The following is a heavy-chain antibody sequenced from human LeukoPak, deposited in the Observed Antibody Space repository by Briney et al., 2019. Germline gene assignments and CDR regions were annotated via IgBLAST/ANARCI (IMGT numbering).Heavy chain of an antibody. J-gene: IGHJ6*03. V-gene: IGHV3-7*01. Sequence: GGSLRLSCAASGFTFTSYSMVWVRQAPGKGLEWVANIKQDGSEKYYVDSVKGRFTISRDNAKNSLYLQMNSLRAEDTAVYYCARDRGTGYCSGGSCYSYYMDVWGKGTTVTVSS. CDR1: GFTFTSYS. CDR3: ARDRGTGYCSGGSCYSYYMDV. CDR2: IKQDGSEK. D-gene: IGHD2-15*01.